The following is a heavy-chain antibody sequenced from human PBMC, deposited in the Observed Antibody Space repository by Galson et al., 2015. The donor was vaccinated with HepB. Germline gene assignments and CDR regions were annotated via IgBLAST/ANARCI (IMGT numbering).Heavy chain of an antibody. CDR1: GFNFKNYW. CDR2: IKQDGSEK. D-gene: IGHD3-16*01. V-gene: IGHV3-7*05. CDR3: ARCAWGTSYYFDY. Sequence: SLRLSCAASGFNFKNYWMSWVRQAPGKGLEWVANIKQDGSEKYSVDSAKGRFTISRDNAKKLLYPQMNSLRAEDTAVYYCARCAWGTSYYFDYWGQGNLVTVSS. J-gene: IGHJ4*02.